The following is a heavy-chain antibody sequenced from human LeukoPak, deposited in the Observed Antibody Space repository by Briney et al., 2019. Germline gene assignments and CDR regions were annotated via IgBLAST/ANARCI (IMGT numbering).Heavy chain of an antibody. D-gene: IGHD2-15*01. CDR1: GGSISSYY. Sequence: SETLSLTCTVSGGSISSYYWSWIRQPPGKGLERIGYISSSGSNSFNPSLKGRVTISQDTSKNQLSLKLSSVTAADTAVYYCARHSPYCSGGSCYFDYWGQGTLVTVSS. CDR3: ARHSPYCSGGSCYFDY. CDR2: ISSSGSN. J-gene: IGHJ4*02. V-gene: IGHV4-59*08.